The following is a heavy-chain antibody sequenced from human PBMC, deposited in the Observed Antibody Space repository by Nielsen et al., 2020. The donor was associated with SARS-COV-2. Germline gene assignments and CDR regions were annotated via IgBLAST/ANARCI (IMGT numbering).Heavy chain of an antibody. Sequence: SGPTLVKPTQTLTLTCTFSGFSLSTSGMCVSWIRQHPGKGLEWIGDISYSGSTYYNPALESRITISVDTSKNHFSLKLNSVTAADTAVHYCARVAAPTGRDFSYIDVWGKGTTVTVSS. V-gene: IGHV4-31*03. CDR2: ISYSGST. D-gene: IGHD6-13*01. CDR3: ARVAAPTGRDFSYIDV. J-gene: IGHJ6*03. CDR1: GFSLSTSGMC.